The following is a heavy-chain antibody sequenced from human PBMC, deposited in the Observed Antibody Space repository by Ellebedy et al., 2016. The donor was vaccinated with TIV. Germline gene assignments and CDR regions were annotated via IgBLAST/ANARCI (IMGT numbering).Heavy chain of an antibody. Sequence: GGSLRLSCAASRFTFSAYWMTWVRQAPGKGLEWVANINQGGSERHYVDSVKGRFTISRDNAKNSLYLQMNTLRAEDTAVYYCARTGAYADSYYYHYGMDVWGQGTTVTVSS. V-gene: IGHV3-7*03. CDR3: ARTGAYADSYYYHYGMDV. D-gene: IGHD4-17*01. J-gene: IGHJ6*02. CDR2: INQGGSER. CDR1: RFTFSAYW.